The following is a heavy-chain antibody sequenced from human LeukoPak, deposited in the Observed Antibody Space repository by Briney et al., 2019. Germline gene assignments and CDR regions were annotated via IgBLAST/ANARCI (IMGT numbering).Heavy chain of an antibody. Sequence: PGESLNISCKGSGYSFTSYWISWVRQMPGKGLEWMGRIDPSDSYTNYSPSFQGHVTISADKSISTAYLQWSSLKASDTAMYYCARTSKYMYSSGWYVGGPLFDYWGQGTLVTVSS. CDR2: IDPSDSYT. D-gene: IGHD6-19*01. J-gene: IGHJ4*02. CDR3: ARTSKYMYSSGWYVGGPLFDY. V-gene: IGHV5-10-1*01. CDR1: GYSFTSYW.